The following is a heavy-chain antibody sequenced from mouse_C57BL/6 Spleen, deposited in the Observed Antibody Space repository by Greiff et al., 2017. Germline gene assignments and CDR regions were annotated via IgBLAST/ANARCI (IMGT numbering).Heavy chain of an antibody. D-gene: IGHD1-1*01. J-gene: IGHJ4*01. Sequence: VKLQESGAELVRPGTSVKMSCKASGYTFTNYWIGWAKQRPGHGLEWIGDIYPGGGYTNYNEKFKGKATLTADKSSSTAYMQFSSLTSEDSAIYYCARNYGSSYAMDYWGQGTSVTVSS. CDR3: ARNYGSSYAMDY. V-gene: IGHV1-63*01. CDR2: IYPGGGYT. CDR1: GYTFTNYW.